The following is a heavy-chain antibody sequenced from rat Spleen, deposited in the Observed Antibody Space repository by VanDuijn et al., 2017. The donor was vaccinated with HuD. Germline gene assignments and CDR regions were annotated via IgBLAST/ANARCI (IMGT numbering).Heavy chain of an antibody. J-gene: IGHJ1*01. CDR2: ISSDGGRN. CDR3: ARAGYLRDWYFAF. V-gene: IGHV5-29*01. Sequence: EVQLVESDGGLVQPGKSLKLSCAASGFTFSDYYMAWVRQAPTKGLEWVATISSDGGRNFYRDSVKGRFTISRDNAKSTLYLQMDSLRSADTATYYCARAGYLRDWYFAFWGAGTMVTVSS. CDR1: GFTFSDYY. D-gene: IGHD2-2*01.